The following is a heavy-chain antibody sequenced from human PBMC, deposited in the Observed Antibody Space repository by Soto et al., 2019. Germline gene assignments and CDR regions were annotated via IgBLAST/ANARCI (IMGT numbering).Heavy chain of an antibody. J-gene: IGHJ4*02. Sequence: GGSLRLSCTASGFTFGDYAMSWFRQAPGKGLEWVGFIRSKAYGGTTEYAASVKGRFTISRDDSKSIAYLQMNSLKTEDTAVYYCTRDPRVWELLYWGQGTLVTVSS. CDR2: IRSKAYGGTT. V-gene: IGHV3-49*03. CDR3: TRDPRVWELLY. CDR1: GFTFGDYA. D-gene: IGHD1-26*01.